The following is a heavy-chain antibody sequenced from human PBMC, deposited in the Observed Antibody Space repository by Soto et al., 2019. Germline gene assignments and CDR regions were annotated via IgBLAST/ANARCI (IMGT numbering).Heavy chain of an antibody. CDR3: ARDPQYCGGDCPISPPHYFDY. D-gene: IGHD2-21*01. CDR2: ISSSSSTI. CDR1: GFTFSSYS. V-gene: IGHV3-48*01. J-gene: IGHJ4*02. Sequence: GGSLILSCAASGFTFSSYSMNWVRQAPGKGLEWVSYISSSSSTIYYADSVKGRFTISRDNAKNSLYLQMNSLRAEDTAVYYCARDPQYCGGDCPISPPHYFDYWGQGTLVTVSS.